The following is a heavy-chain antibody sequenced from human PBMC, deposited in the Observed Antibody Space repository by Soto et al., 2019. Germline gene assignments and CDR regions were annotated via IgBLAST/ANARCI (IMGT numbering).Heavy chain of an antibody. V-gene: IGHV1-69*12. J-gene: IGHJ4*02. CDR3: ASGIQLWLRRINNGYSG. CDR1: GGTFSTYA. CDR2: IIPMFGTA. D-gene: IGHD5-18*01. Sequence: QVQLVQSGAEVKKPESSVKVSCKAPGGTFSTYAISWVRQAPGQGLEWMGGIIPMFGTANYATRFQDRVTISADESTNTVYMELSSLRSEDTAVYFCASGIQLWLRRINNGYSGWGQGTLVTVSS.